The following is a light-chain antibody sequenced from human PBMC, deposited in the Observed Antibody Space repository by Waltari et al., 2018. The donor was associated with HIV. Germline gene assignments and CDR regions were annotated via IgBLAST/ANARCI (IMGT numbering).Light chain of an antibody. CDR1: SSNIGNNA. V-gene: IGLV1-44*01. Sequence: QSVLTQPPSASGTPGQRVTTSRSGSSSNIGNNAVPWYQQFPGTAPKLLIYSNKQRPSGVPDRFYGSKSGTSASVPISGLQSEDEANDYCETLDDNLNGPVFGGGTKLTVL. CDR2: SNK. CDR3: ETLDDNLNGPV. J-gene: IGLJ2*01.